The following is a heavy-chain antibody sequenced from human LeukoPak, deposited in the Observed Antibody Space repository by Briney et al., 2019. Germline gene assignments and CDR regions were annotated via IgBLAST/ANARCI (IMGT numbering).Heavy chain of an antibody. CDR3: VRESRPGGAMALYHNLDY. J-gene: IGHJ4*02. V-gene: IGHV3-30-3*01. Sequence: GGSLRLSCAASGFTFSSYAMHWVRQAPGKGLEWVAVISYDGSNKYYADSVKGRFTISRDNTKNLLFLEMNNLRDDDTAIYYCVRESRPGGAMALYHNLDYWGQGTLVALSS. CDR1: GFTFSSYA. D-gene: IGHD1-1*01. CDR2: ISYDGSNK.